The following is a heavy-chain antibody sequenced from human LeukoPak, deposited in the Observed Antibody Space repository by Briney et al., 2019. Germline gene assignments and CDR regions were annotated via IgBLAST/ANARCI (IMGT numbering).Heavy chain of an antibody. J-gene: IGHJ3*02. V-gene: IGHV4-39*07. CDR3: ARDATTDGSLYGDRRERQRGDAFDI. D-gene: IGHD4-17*01. Sequence: SETLSLTCTVSGGSISSSTFYWDWIRQPPGKGLEWIGNIYYSGSTYYNPSLKSRVTISVDTSKNQFSLKLSSVTAADTAVYYCARDATTDGSLYGDRRERQRGDAFDIWGQGTMVTVSS. CDR2: IYYSGST. CDR1: GGSISSSTFY.